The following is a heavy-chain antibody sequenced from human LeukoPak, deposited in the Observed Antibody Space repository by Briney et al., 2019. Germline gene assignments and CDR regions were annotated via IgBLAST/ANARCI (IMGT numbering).Heavy chain of an antibody. D-gene: IGHD3-10*01. CDR1: GFTFPNYV. J-gene: IGHJ1*01. V-gene: IGHV3-23*01. CDR2: ISDNGGNT. CDR3: AKEGELLWFGELRPEYFQH. Sequence: GGSLRLSCAASGFTFPNYVMSWVRQAPGKGLEWVSSISDNGGNTYYADSVKGRFTISRDNSKNTLYLQMNSLRAEDTAVYYCAKEGELLWFGELRPEYFQHWGQGTLVTVSS.